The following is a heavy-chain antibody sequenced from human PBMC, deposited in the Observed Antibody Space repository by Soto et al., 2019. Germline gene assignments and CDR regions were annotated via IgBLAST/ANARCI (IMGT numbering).Heavy chain of an antibody. D-gene: IGHD6-19*01. J-gene: IGHJ4*02. Sequence: EVQLLESGGTLVQPGGSLRLSCVASGFTFSNYVMSWVRQAPGKGLEWVSGISDSGGTTYSADFVKGRFTISRDNAKNTLYLQMNSLRAEDTAVYYCATGWQVRGGQFDYWGQGTLVSVSS. V-gene: IGHV3-23*01. CDR2: ISDSGGTT. CDR1: GFTFSNYV. CDR3: ATGWQVRGGQFDY.